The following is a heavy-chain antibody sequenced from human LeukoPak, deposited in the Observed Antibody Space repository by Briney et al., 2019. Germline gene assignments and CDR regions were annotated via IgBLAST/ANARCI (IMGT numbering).Heavy chain of an antibody. CDR1: GFTFSSYW. CDR2: IKQDGSEK. CDR3: ARDRAFLEWLLPFPFDY. V-gene: IGHV3-7*01. Sequence: GGSLRLSCAASGFTFSSYWMSWVRQAPGKGLEWVANIKQDGSEKYYVDSVKGRFTISRDNAKNSLYLQMNSLRAEDTAVYYCARDRAFLEWLLPFPFDYWGQGTLVTVSS. D-gene: IGHD3-3*01. J-gene: IGHJ4*02.